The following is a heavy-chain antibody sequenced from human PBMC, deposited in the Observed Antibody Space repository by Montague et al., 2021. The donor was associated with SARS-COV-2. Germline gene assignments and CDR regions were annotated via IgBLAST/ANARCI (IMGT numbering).Heavy chain of an antibody. V-gene: IGHV4-61*02. D-gene: IGHD6-19*01. CDR3: ARDRRGMVMAGRAYYYYYMYV. CDR2: LSTRGKS. J-gene: IGHJ6*03. Sequence: WIGCLSTRGKSSYNPSLKSRVTVILDTSKQQFSLELTSVTAADTAVYYCARDRRGMVMAGRAYYYYYMYVVGKGTTVTVSS.